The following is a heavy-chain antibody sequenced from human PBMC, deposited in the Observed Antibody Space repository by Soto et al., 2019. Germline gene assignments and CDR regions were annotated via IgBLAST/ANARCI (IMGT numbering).Heavy chain of an antibody. Sequence: QVQLVQSGAEVKKPGASVKVSCKASGYTFTSYGISWVRQAPGQGLEWMGWISAYNGNTNYAQKLQGRVTMTTDTATSTAYMELRRLRSDDTAVYYCARDRPGIAVAGMGLDSWGQGTLVTVSS. CDR3: ARDRPGIAVAGMGLDS. CDR1: GYTFTSYG. D-gene: IGHD6-19*01. J-gene: IGHJ4*02. V-gene: IGHV1-18*01. CDR2: ISAYNGNT.